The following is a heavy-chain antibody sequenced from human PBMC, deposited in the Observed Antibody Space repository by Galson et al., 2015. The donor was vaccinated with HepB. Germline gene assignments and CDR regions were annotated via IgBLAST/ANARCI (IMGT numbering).Heavy chain of an antibody. V-gene: IGHV3-11*04. CDR2: ISSTGTTM. CDR1: GFIFSDYY. CDR3: ARVYFGSGSASAYWYFDL. J-gene: IGHJ2*01. Sequence: SLRLSCAASGFIFSDYYMSWIRQAPGKGLESVSYISSTGTTMYYADSAKGRFTISRDNAQNSPYLQMNSLRDEDTAVYYCARVYFGSGSASAYWYFDLWGRGALVTVSS. D-gene: IGHD3-10*01.